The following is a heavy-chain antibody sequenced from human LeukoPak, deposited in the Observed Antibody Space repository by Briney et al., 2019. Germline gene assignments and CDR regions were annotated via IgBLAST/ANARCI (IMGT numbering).Heavy chain of an antibody. V-gene: IGHV3-11*06. CDR1: GFTFSNYY. J-gene: IGHJ4*02. CDR2: ISGSSSYA. Sequence: PGGSLRLSCAASGFTFSNYYMSWIRQAPGKGLEWISYISGSSSYANYPDSVKGRFTISRDNAKKSLYLQMTSLRGEDTAVYYCARDRGENYDGSGYYDYWGQGTLVTVSS. CDR3: ARDRGENYDGSGYYDY. D-gene: IGHD3-22*01.